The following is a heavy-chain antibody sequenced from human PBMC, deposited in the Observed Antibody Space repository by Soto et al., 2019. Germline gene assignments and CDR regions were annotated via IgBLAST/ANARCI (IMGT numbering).Heavy chain of an antibody. CDR2: TYYRSRWYH. D-gene: IGHD4-4*01. V-gene: IGHV6-1*01. Sequence: PSQTLSLTCAISGDSISSNSAAWNWIRQSPSRGFEWLGRTYYRSRWYHDYAVSVKSRIIINPDTSKNQVSLQLNSVTPDDTAVYYWESYRYDYWGQGTVVTVSS. CDR3: ESYRYDY. CDR1: GDSISSNSAA. J-gene: IGHJ4*02.